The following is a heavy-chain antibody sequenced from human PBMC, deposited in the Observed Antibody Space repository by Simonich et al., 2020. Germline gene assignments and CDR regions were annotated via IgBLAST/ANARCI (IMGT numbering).Heavy chain of an antibody. V-gene: IGHV4-38-2*01. CDR2: IYHSGST. Sequence: QVQLQESGPGLVKPSETLSLTCAVSGYSISSGYYWGWIRQPPGKGLEWIGSIYHSGSTYYNPSLKSRVNISVDTSKNQFSLKLSSVTAADTAVYYCARVGYSNYYYYGMDVWGQGTTVTVSS. CDR3: ARVGYSNYYYYGMDV. D-gene: IGHD6-13*01. J-gene: IGHJ6*02. CDR1: GYSISSGYY.